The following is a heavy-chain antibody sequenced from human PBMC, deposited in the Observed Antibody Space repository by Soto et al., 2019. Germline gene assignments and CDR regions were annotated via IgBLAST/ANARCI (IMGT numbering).Heavy chain of an antibody. CDR2: ISYDGSNK. J-gene: IGHJ2*01. D-gene: IGHD1-1*01. Sequence: VGSLRLSCAASEFTFSSYAIHWVRQAPGKGLEWVAVISYDGSNKYYADSVKGRFTISRDNSKNTLYLQMNSLRAEDTAVYYCARDGIDWYFDLWGRGTLVTVSS. V-gene: IGHV3-30-3*01. CDR3: ARDGIDWYFDL. CDR1: EFTFSSYA.